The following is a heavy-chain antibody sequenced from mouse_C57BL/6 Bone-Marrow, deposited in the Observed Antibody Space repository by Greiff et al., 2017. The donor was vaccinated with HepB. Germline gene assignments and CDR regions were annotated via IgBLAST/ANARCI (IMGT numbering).Heavy chain of an antibody. CDR1: EYEFPSHD. CDR2: INSDGGST. J-gene: IGHJ4*01. Sequence: EVNVVESGGGLVQPGESLKLSCESNEYEFPSHDMSWVRKTPEKRLELVAAINSDGGSTYYPDTMERRFIISRDNTKKTLYLQMSSLRSEDTALYYCARQTYYSNYEGGAMDYWGQGTSVTVSS. V-gene: IGHV5-2*01. D-gene: IGHD2-5*01. CDR3: ARQTYYSNYEGGAMDY.